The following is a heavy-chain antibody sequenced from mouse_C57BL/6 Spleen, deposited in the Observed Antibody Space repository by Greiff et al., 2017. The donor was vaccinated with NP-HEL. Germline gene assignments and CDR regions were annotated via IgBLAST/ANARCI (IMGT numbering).Heavy chain of an antibody. CDR3: AIPSTVVAPGFAY. J-gene: IGHJ3*01. Sequence: VKLMESGAELVKPGASVKVSCKASGYTFTSYWMHWVKQRPGQGLEWIGRIHPSDSDTNYNQKFKGKATLTVDKSSSTAYMQLSSLTSEDSAVYYCAIPSTVVAPGFAYWGQGTLVTVSA. CDR2: IHPSDSDT. CDR1: GYTFTSYW. V-gene: IGHV1-74*01. D-gene: IGHD1-1*01.